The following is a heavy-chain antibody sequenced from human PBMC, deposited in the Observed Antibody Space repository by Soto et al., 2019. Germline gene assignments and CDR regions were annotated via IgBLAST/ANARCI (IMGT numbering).Heavy chain of an antibody. CDR2: INPNSGVT. J-gene: IGHJ4*02. Sequence: QVQLVQSGAEVKKPGASVKVSCKASGYTFTDYYIHWVRQAPGQGLEWMGWINPNSGVTNYAQNFQGGVTMTRDTSISTAYMELGGLKSDDTGVYYCARYDGGNDYWGQGTLLTVSS. V-gene: IGHV1-2*02. CDR3: ARYDGGNDY. D-gene: IGHD2-15*01. CDR1: GYTFTDYY.